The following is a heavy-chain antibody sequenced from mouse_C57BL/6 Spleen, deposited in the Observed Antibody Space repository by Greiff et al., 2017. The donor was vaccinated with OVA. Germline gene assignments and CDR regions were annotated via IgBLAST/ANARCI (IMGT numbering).Heavy chain of an antibody. CDR2: ISYSGST. V-gene: IGHV3-8*01. CDR3: ARGGYCCSCWYCDV. D-gene: IGHD1-1*01. CDR1: GYSITSDY. J-gene: IGHJ1*03. Sequence: EVQLKESGPGLAKPSQTLSLTCSVTGYSITSDYWNWIRKFPGNKLEYMGYISYSGSTYYNPSLKSRISITRDPSKNQYYLQLNSVTTEETATNYCARGGYCCSCWYCDVWGTGTTVTVSS.